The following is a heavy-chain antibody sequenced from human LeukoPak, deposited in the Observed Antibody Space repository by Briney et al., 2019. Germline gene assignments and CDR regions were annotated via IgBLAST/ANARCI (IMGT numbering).Heavy chain of an antibody. CDR2: IKQDGSEK. D-gene: IGHD3-22*01. CDR3: ARGAVPYYDSSGYPFDY. CDR1: GFTFSSYW. J-gene: IGHJ4*02. V-gene: IGHV3-7*03. Sequence: GGSLRLSCAASGFTFSSYWMSWVRQAPGKGLEWVASIKQDGSEKYYVDSVKGRFTISRDNAKNSLYLQMNSLRAEDTAVYYCARGAVPYYDSSGYPFDYWGQGTLVTVSS.